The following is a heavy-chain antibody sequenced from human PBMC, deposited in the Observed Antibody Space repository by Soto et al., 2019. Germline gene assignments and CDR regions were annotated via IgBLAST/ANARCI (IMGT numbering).Heavy chain of an antibody. D-gene: IGHD4-17*01. CDR3: ARVAYGDYQRTYYYYMDV. J-gene: IGHJ6*03. CDR2: ISSSSSTI. CDR1: GFTFSSYS. V-gene: IGHV3-48*01. Sequence: GGSLRLSCAASGFTFSSYSMNWVRQAPGKGLEWVSYISSSSSTIYYADSVKGRFTISRDNAKNSLYLQMNSLSAEDTAAYYYARVAYGDYQRTYYYYMDVWGKGTTVTVSS.